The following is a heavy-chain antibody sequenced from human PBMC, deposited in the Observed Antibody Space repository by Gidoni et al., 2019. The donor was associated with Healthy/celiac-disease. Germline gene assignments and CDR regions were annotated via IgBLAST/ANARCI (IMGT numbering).Heavy chain of an antibody. D-gene: IGHD1-26*01. J-gene: IGHJ4*02. CDR3: AVQVGAIGGYLDY. CDR2: IYTSGST. V-gene: IGHV4-61*02. Sequence: QVQLQESGPGLVKPSQTLSLTCTVSGGSISSGSYYWSWIRQPAGKGLEWIGRIYTSGSTNYNPSLKSRATISVDTSKNQFSLKLSSVTAADTAVYYCAVQVGAIGGYLDYWGQGTLVTVSS. CDR1: GGSISSGSYY.